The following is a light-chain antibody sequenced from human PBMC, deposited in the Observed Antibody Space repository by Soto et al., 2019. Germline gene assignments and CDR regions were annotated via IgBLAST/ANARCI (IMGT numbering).Light chain of an antibody. CDR3: ATWDDSLNGYV. Sequence: QSVLTQPPSASGAPGQRVTISCSGSSSNIGSNSVNWYQQLPGTAPKLLIYGNNHRPSGVPDRFSGSKSGTSASLAISGLQSEDEAHYYCATWDDSLNGYVFGTGTKLTVL. J-gene: IGLJ1*01. CDR1: SSNIGSNS. CDR2: GNN. V-gene: IGLV1-44*01.